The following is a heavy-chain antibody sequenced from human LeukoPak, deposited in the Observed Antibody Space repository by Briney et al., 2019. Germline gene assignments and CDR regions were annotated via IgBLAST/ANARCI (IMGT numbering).Heavy chain of an antibody. J-gene: IGHJ4*02. CDR3: ARSGGSGSYYVMSY. CDR2: ISWDGGST. CDR1: GFTFDDYA. Sequence: GGSLRLSCAASGFTFDDYAMHWVRHAPGKGLEWVSLISWDGGSTYYADSVKGRFTISRDNSKNSLYLQMNSLRAEDTALYYCARSGGSGSYYVMSYWGQGTLVTVSS. D-gene: IGHD3-10*01. V-gene: IGHV3-43D*03.